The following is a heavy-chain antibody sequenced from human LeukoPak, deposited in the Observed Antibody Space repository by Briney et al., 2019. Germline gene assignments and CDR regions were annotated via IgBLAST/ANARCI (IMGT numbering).Heavy chain of an antibody. J-gene: IGHJ5*02. D-gene: IGHD1-26*01. CDR2: IYYSGST. V-gene: IGHV4-39*07. Sequence: SETLSLTCTVSGGSISSSSYYWGWIRQPPGKGLEWIGSIYYSGSTYYNPSLKSRVTISVDTSKNQFSLKLSSVTAADTAVYYCARWEWELLRNWFDPWGQGTLVTVSS. CDR3: ARWEWELLRNWFDP. CDR1: GGSISSSSYY.